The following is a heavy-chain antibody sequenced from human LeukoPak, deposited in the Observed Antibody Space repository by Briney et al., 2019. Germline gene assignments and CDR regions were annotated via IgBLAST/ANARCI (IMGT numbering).Heavy chain of an antibody. CDR2: ISSSSSYT. D-gene: IGHD2-15*01. CDR3: ARVADSYAFDI. V-gene: IGHV3-11*05. J-gene: IGHJ3*02. CDR1: GFTFSDYY. Sequence: GRSLRLSCAASGFTFSDYYMSWISQAPGKGLEWVSYISSSSSYTNYAGSVKGRFTISRDNAKNSLYLQMNSLRAEDTAVYYCARVADSYAFDIWGQGTMVTVSS.